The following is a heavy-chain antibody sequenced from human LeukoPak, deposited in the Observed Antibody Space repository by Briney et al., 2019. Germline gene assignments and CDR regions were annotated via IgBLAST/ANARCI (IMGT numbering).Heavy chain of an antibody. CDR3: TTDRGLLYDFWSLNRALDY. CDR1: GFTFSNAR. J-gene: IGHJ4*02. Sequence: GGSLRLSXAASGFTFSNARMSWVRQAPGKGLEWVGRIKSKTDGGTTDYAAPVKGRFTISRDDSKNTLYLQMNSLKTEDTAVYYCTTDRGLLYDFWSLNRALDYWGQGTLVTVSS. D-gene: IGHD3-3*01. V-gene: IGHV3-15*01. CDR2: IKSKTDGGTT.